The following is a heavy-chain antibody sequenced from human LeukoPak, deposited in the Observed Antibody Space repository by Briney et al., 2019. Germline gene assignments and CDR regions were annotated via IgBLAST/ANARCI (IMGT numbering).Heavy chain of an antibody. CDR1: GGSISSYY. V-gene: IGHV4-4*07. J-gene: IGHJ1*01. Sequence: SETLSLTSTVSGGSISSYYWSWIRQPAGKGLEWIGRIYTSGSTNYNPSLKSRVTMSVDTSKNQFSLKLSSVTAADTAVYYCARASGGQWLDREYFQHWGQGTLVTVSS. CDR2: IYTSGST. D-gene: IGHD6-19*01. CDR3: ARASGGQWLDREYFQH.